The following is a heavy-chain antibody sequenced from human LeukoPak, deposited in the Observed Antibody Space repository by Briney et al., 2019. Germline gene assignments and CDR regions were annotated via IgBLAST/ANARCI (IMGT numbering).Heavy chain of an antibody. J-gene: IGHJ6*03. D-gene: IGHD6-6*01. V-gene: IGHV1-2*02. Sequence: ASVKVSCKASGYTFTGYYMHWVRQAPGQGLEWMGWINPNSGGTNYAQKFQGRVTMTRDTSISTAYMELSRLRSDDTAVYYCARTGYSSSSGTLRAYYYYYYYMDVWGKGTTVTVSS. CDR3: ARTGYSSSSGTLRAYYYYYYYMDV. CDR1: GYTFTGYY. CDR2: INPNSGGT.